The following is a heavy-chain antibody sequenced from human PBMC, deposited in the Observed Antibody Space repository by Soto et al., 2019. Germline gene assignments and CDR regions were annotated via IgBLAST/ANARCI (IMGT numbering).Heavy chain of an antibody. V-gene: IGHV4-38-2*01. CDR1: GYSISSGYY. D-gene: IGHD3-22*01. J-gene: IGHJ3*02. CDR3: ARGKFDYYARSGYYHGMADAFEI. CDR2: IYHSGST. Sequence: TSETLSLTCAVSGYSISSGYYWGWIRQPPGKGLEWIGSIYHSGSTYYNPSLKSRVTISVDTSKNPFPLKLSSVTAADTAVYYCARGKFDYYARSGYYHGMADAFEIWGQGTMGTVSS.